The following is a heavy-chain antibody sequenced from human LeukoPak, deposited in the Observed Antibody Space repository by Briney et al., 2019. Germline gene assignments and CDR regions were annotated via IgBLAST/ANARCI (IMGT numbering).Heavy chain of an antibody. V-gene: IGHV4-31*03. CDR1: GGSISSGGYY. Sequence: SETLSLTCTVSGGSISSGGYYWSWIRQHPGKGLEWIGYIYYSGSTYYNPSLKSRVTISVDTSKNQFSLKLSSVTAADTAVYYCARDQGGWFPKSPQNAFDIWGQGTMVTVSS. J-gene: IGHJ3*02. D-gene: IGHD6-19*01. CDR2: IYYSGST. CDR3: ARDQGGWFPKSPQNAFDI.